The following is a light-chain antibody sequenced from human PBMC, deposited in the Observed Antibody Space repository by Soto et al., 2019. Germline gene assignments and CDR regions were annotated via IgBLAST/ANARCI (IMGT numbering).Light chain of an antibody. CDR1: QSISSW. Sequence: DIQMTQSPSTLSASVGDRVTITCRASQSISSWLAWYQQKPGKAPKLLIYDASSLESGVPSRFSGSRSGTEFTLTISSLQPADFATYYCQQYNSYWTFGQGTKVEIK. CDR2: DAS. CDR3: QQYNSYWT. V-gene: IGKV1-5*01. J-gene: IGKJ1*01.